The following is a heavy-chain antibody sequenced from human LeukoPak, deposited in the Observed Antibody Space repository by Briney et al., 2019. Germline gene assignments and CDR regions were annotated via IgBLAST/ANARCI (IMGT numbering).Heavy chain of an antibody. CDR2: VSYSGST. CDR1: GGSFSSDTHY. Sequence: SETLSLTCTVSGGSFSSDTHYWGWIRQPPGKGLEWIGSVSYSGSTYYNPSLKSRVTIFVDTSKNQLSLKLSSMTAADTAVYYCARQSEYCSSTSCCNWFDPWGQGTLITVSS. V-gene: IGHV4-39*01. J-gene: IGHJ5*02. D-gene: IGHD2-2*01. CDR3: ARQSEYCSSTSCCNWFDP.